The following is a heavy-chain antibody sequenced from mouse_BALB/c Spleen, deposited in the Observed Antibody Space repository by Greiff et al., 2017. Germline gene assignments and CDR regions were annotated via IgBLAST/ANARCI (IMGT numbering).Heavy chain of an antibody. CDR1: GFTFSSYA. J-gene: IGHJ2*01. CDR2: INSNGGST. Sequence: EVKLMESGGGLVKPGGSLKLSCAASGFTFSSYAMSWVRQTPEKRLELVAAINSNGGSTYYPDTVKGRFTISRDNAKNTLYLQMSSLKSEDTALYYCARHEYYFDDWGQGTTLTVSS. V-gene: IGHV5-6-2*01. CDR3: ARHEYYFDD.